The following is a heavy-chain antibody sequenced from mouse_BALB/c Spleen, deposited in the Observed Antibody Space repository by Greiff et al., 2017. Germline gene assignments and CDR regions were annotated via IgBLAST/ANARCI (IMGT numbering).Heavy chain of an antibody. CDR2: IDPSDSET. D-gene: IGHD2-14*01. CDR3: AYYRYDGFAY. J-gene: IGHJ3*01. CDR1: GDSFTSYW. V-gene: IGHV1-74*01. Sequence: QVQLQQSGPQLVRPGASVKISCKASGDSFTSYWMHWVKQRPGQGLEWIGMIDPSDSETRLNQKFKDKATLTVDKSSSTAYMQLSSPTSEDSAVYYCAYYRYDGFAYWGQGTLVTVSA.